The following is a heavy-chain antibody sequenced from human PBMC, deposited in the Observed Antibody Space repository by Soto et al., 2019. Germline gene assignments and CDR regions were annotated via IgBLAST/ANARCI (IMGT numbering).Heavy chain of an antibody. J-gene: IGHJ3*02. Sequence: SETLSLTCAVSGGSVNSARSSRRWIRQPPGQGLEWIGYIYHSGSTYYNPSLKSRVTISLDRSNNHFSLKLSSVTAADTAVYYCARVPIYYDSSGFYHYGTFDIWGQGTMVTVSS. V-gene: IGHV4-30-2*01. CDR3: ARVPIYYDSSGFYHYGTFDI. D-gene: IGHD3-22*01. CDR2: IYHSGST. CDR1: GGSVNSARSS.